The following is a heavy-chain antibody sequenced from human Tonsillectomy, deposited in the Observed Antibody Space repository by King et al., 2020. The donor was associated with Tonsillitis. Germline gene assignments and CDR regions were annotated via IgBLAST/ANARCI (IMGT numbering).Heavy chain of an antibody. CDR2: IYYSGST. D-gene: IGHD2-15*01. V-gene: IGHV4-59*01. Sequence: QLQESGPGLVKPSETLSLTCNVSGGSISSYYWSWIWQPPGKGLEWIGYIYYSGSTNYNPSLKSRVAISVDTSKNQFSLKLTSVTAADTAVYYCARGSVVVAATGINWFDPWGQGTLVTVSS. J-gene: IGHJ5*02. CDR3: ARGSVVVAATGINWFDP. CDR1: GGSISSYY.